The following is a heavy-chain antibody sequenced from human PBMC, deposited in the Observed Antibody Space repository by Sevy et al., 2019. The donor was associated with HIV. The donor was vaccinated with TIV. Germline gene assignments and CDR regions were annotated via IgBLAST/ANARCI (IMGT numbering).Heavy chain of an antibody. Sequence: VSVKVSCKASGYTFTSYGISWVRQAPGQGLEWMGWISAYNGSTNYAQKLQGRVTMTTDTSTSTAYMELRSLRSSDTAVYYCARVAGTNWFDPWGQGTLVTVSS. CDR1: GYTFTSYG. CDR2: ISAYNGST. J-gene: IGHJ5*02. CDR3: ARVAGTNWFDP. D-gene: IGHD6-19*01. V-gene: IGHV1-18*04.